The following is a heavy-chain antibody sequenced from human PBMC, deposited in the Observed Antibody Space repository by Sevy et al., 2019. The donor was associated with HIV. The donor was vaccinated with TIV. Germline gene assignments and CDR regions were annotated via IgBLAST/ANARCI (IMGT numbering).Heavy chain of an antibody. Sequence: GGSLRLSCAASGLTLTTTGMSWVRQAPGKGLEWVAGVTSDGTTYYADSVRDRFTVSRDNSKNILYLQLNGLRADDTAVFYCAGGDTTMITDLDYWGQGTLVTVSS. D-gene: IGHD3-16*01. J-gene: IGHJ4*02. V-gene: IGHV3-23*01. CDR2: VTSDGTT. CDR3: AGGDTTMITDLDY. CDR1: GLTLTTTG.